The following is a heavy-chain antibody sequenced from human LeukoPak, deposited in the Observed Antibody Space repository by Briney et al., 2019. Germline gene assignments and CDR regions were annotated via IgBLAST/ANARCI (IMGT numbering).Heavy chain of an antibody. CDR2: IYHSGST. V-gene: IGHV4-38-2*02. J-gene: IGHJ5*02. CDR3: ARAYSSSWYYNWFDP. CDR1: GYSISSGYY. Sequence: SETLSLTCTVSGYSISSGYYWGWIRQPPGKGLEWIGSIYHSGSTYYNPSLKSRVTISVDTSKNQFSLKLRSVTAADTAMYYCARAYSSSWYYNWFDPWGQGTLVTVSS. D-gene: IGHD6-13*01.